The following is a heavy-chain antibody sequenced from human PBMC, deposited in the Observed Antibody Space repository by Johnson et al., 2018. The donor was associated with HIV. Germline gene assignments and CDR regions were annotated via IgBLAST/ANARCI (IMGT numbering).Heavy chain of an antibody. CDR2: IKSKSDGGTS. Sequence: VLLVESGGGLVKPGGSLRLSCAASGFTFNNAWMSWVRQAPGKGLEWVGRIKSKSDGGTSDYAAPVKGRFTISRDDSKNTLYLQMNSLKTEDTAVYYCTAEAGIELWLIDAFDIWGQGTMVTVSS. J-gene: IGHJ3*02. CDR3: TAEAGIELWLIDAFDI. D-gene: IGHD5-18*01. CDR1: GFTFNNAW. V-gene: IGHV3-15*01.